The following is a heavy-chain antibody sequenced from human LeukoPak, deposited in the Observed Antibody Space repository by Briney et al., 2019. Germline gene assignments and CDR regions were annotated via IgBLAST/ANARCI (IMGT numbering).Heavy chain of an antibody. V-gene: IGHV3-23*01. J-gene: IGHJ4*02. CDR2: ISGSAART. CDR1: GFTFSTYG. Sequence: PGGSLRLSCAASGFTFSTYGMTWVRQAPGRGLEWVSAISGSAARTFYADSVKGRLTISRDNSKNTLSLQMNSLRAEDTAVYYCAKRGPGSPESGKYYFDYWGQGTLVTVSS. D-gene: IGHD3-10*01. CDR3: AKRGPGSPESGKYYFDY.